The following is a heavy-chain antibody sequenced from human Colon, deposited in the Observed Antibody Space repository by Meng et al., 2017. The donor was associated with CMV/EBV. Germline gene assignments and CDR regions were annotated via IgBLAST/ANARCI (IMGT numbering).Heavy chain of an antibody. CDR1: GYTFTGHH. D-gene: IGHD2-2*01. CDR3: ARDLVVVIPDDL. V-gene: IGHV1-2*02. CDR2: INNNSGGT. J-gene: IGHJ5*02. Sequence: ASVKVSCKASGYTFTGHHLHWVRQVPGQGLEWMGWINNNSGGTKCAQKFQGRVTMTRDTSISTAYMELTSLRSDDTAVYYCARDLVVVIPDDLWGQGTLVTVSS.